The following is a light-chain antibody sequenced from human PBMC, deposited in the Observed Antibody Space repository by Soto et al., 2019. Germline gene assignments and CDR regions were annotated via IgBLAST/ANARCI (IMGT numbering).Light chain of an antibody. CDR1: QSVSSD. Sequence: EIMMTQSPATLSVSPGERATLSCRASQSVSSDLAWYQHKPGQAPRLLIYGASIRATGIPARFSGSGSGTEFTLTISSLQSEDFAFYYCHQYNNWYTFGQGTKLEI. J-gene: IGKJ2*01. V-gene: IGKV3D-15*01. CDR2: GAS. CDR3: HQYNNWYT.